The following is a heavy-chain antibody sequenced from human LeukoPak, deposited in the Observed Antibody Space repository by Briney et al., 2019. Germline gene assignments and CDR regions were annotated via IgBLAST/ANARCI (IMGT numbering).Heavy chain of an antibody. V-gene: IGHV4-4*07. CDR3: ARQGGSGSLSYFDY. Sequence: SETLSLTCTVPGGSISSYYWSWIRQPAGKGLEWIGRIYTSGSTNYNPSLKSRVTMSVDTSKNQFSLKLSSVTAADTAVYYCARQGGSGSLSYFDYWGQGTLVTVSS. D-gene: IGHD3-10*01. CDR2: IYTSGST. J-gene: IGHJ4*02. CDR1: GGSISSYY.